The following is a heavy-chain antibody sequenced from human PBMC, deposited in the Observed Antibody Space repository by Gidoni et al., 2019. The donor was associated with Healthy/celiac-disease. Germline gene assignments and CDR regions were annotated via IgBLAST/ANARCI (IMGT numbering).Heavy chain of an antibody. Sequence: EVQLVESGGGLGQHGGSLRLSCEASGFTLSSNWMSWVRQAPGKGLEWVANIKQDGSGIYFLDSVKGRLIISRDNAKTSLYLQMNSLRAEDTAVYYCARDVYGDYQPDGFVYYYYYYCRDVWGQGTTVTVSS. D-gene: IGHD4-17*01. CDR2: IKQDGSGI. J-gene: IGHJ6*02. CDR1: GFTLSSNW. CDR3: ARDVYGDYQPDGFVYYYYYYCRDV. V-gene: IGHV3-7*01.